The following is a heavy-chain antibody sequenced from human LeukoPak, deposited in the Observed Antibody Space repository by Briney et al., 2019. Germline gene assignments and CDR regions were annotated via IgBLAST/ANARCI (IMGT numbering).Heavy chain of an antibody. D-gene: IGHD3-3*01. CDR2: IITNFGTT. CDR1: GGTFSNYA. J-gene: IGHJ4*02. Sequence: ASVKVSCKASGGTFSNYAISWVRQAPGQGLEWMGGIITNFGTTNYAQKYQSRVTITADESTSTVYMELSSLRSEDTAVYYCARPRTYYDFWRGYPPFDYWGQGTLVTVSS. CDR3: ARPRTYYDFWRGYPPFDY. V-gene: IGHV1-69*13.